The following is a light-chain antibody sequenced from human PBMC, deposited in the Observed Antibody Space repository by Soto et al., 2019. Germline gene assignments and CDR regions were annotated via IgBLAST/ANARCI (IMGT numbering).Light chain of an antibody. J-gene: IGKJ2*01. CDR3: QHYNNRPPT. Sequence: DIQMTQSPSSLSASVGDRVTITCQASHDISNYLNWYQQKPGKAPDLLIYDASNLQSGVPSRFSGSGSGTDFTFTISSLQPEDFATYYCQHYNNRPPTFGQGTKLEIK. CDR2: DAS. V-gene: IGKV1-33*01. CDR1: HDISNY.